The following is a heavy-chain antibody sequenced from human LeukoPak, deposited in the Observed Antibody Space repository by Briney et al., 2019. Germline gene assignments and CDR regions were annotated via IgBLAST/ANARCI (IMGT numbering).Heavy chain of an antibody. V-gene: IGHV4-59*01. CDR3: ARADYYYGIDV. J-gene: IGHJ6*02. CDR1: GGSISSYY. CDR2: IYYSGST. Sequence: PSETLSLTCTVSGGSISSYYWSWIRQPPGKGLEWIGYIYYSGSTNYNPSLKSRVTISVDTSKNQFSLKLSSVTAADTAVYYCARADYYYGIDVWGQGTTVTVSS.